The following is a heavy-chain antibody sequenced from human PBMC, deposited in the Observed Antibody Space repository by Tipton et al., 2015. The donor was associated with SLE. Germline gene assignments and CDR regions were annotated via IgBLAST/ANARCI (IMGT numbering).Heavy chain of an antibody. V-gene: IGHV4-34*01. CDR1: GGSFSGYY. J-gene: IGHJ3*02. CDR3: ARYVTMVRGVTAHDAFDI. D-gene: IGHD3-10*01. Sequence: TLSLTCAVYGGSFSGYYWSWIRQPPGKGLEWIGEINHSGSTNYNPSLKSRVTISVDTSKNQFSLKLSSVTAADTAVYYCARYVTMVRGVTAHDAFDIWGQGTMVTVSS. CDR2: INHSGST.